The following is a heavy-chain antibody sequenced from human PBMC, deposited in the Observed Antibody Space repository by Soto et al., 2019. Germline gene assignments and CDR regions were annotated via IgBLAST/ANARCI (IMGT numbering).Heavy chain of an antibody. Sequence: GASVKVSCKASGGTFSSYTISWVRQAPGQGLEWMGRIIPILGIANYAQKFQGRVTITADKSTSTAYMELSSLRSEDKAVYYCARDGAPSDIVATFFWFDPWGKETRVTVSS. V-gene: IGHV1-69*04. CDR1: GGTFSSYT. CDR2: IIPILGIA. CDR3: ARDGAPSDIVATFFWFDP. J-gene: IGHJ5*02. D-gene: IGHD5-12*01.